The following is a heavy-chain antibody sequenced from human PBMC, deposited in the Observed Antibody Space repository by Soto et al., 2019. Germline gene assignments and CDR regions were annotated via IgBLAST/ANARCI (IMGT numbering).Heavy chain of an antibody. V-gene: IGHV1-18*01. D-gene: IGHD5-18*01. J-gene: IGHJ4*02. Sequence: QVQLVQSGGEVKKPGASVRVSCKASGYTFTSYGISWVRQAPGQGLEWMGWISGYNGNTDYARRVQGRVTMTTDTSTRTAFMELRSLRVDDTAVYYCARGSRTRGYSYDSWGQGTLVTVSS. CDR3: ARGSRTRGYSYDS. CDR2: ISGYNGNT. CDR1: GYTFTSYG.